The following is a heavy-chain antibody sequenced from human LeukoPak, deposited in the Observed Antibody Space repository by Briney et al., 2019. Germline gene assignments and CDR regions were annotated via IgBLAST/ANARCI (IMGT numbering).Heavy chain of an antibody. Sequence: ASVKVPCKASGYTFTGYYMHWVRQAPGQGLEWMGWINPNSGGTNYAQKFQGRVTMTRDTSISTAYMELSRLRSDDTAVYYCARSPSDYGDFIDYWGQGTLVTVSS. D-gene: IGHD4-17*01. CDR2: INPNSGGT. CDR3: ARSPSDYGDFIDY. V-gene: IGHV1-2*02. CDR1: GYTFTGYY. J-gene: IGHJ4*02.